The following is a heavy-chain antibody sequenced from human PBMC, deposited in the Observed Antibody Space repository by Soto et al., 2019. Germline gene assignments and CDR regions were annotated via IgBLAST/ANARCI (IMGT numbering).Heavy chain of an antibody. D-gene: IGHD3-3*01. CDR3: ARAGDYDFWSGYSNDAFDI. CDR2: IYYSGST. CDR1: SGSMSGYY. V-gene: IGHV4-59*01. J-gene: IGHJ3*02. Sequence: PSETLSLTCTASSGSMSGYYWNWIRQPPGKGLEWIGYIYYSGSTNYNPSLKSRVTISVGTSKNQFSLKLSSVTAADTAVYYCARAGDYDFWSGYSNDAFDIWGQGTMVTVSS.